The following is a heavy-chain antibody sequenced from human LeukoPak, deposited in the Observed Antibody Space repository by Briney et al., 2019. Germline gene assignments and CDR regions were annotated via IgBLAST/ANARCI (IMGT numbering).Heavy chain of an antibody. D-gene: IGHD2-15*01. CDR3: ARGKRWPIDF. J-gene: IGHJ4*02. CDR2: ISSSSRTI. CDR1: GFTFSSYE. V-gene: IGHV3-48*03. Sequence: GGSVRLSCAASGFTFSSYEMNWLRQAQGKGLVWVSYISSSSRTIYYADSVKGRFTISRDNAKNSLYLQMNGLRAEDTAVYYYARGKRWPIDFWGQGTLVTVSS.